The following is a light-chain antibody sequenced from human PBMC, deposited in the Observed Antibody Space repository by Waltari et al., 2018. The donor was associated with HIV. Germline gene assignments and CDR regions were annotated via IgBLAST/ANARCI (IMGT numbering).Light chain of an antibody. CDR2: DAS. Sequence: EIVLTQSPGTLSLSPGDGATLSCRASQSVTDYHLAWYQQRLGQAPRLLIYDASNRPTGTPERFRGSGSGTDFTLTINSLEPEDFAVYFCHQYAVSPRTFGQGTKVEIK. CDR1: QSVTDYH. CDR3: HQYAVSPRT. V-gene: IGKV3-20*01. J-gene: IGKJ2*01.